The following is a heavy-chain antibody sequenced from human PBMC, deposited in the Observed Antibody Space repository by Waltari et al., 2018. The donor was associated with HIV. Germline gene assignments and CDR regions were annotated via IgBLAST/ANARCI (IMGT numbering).Heavy chain of an antibody. CDR1: GGSISSGGYY. CDR3: AGGRCSGGSCYSKGNWFDT. D-gene: IGHD2-15*01. V-gene: IGHV4-31*03. J-gene: IGHJ5*02. Sequence: QVQLQESGPGLVKSLQTLSLTCTVSGGSISSGGYYWSWIRQHPGTGLEWIGYIYDSGSTYDNPSLKSRDTMSVDTSKNHFSLKLRSVTAADTAVYYCAGGRCSGGSCYSKGNWFDTWGQGTLVIVSS. CDR2: IYDSGST.